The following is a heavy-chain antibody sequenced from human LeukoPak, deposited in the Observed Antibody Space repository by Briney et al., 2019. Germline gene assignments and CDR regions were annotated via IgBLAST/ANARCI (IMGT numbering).Heavy chain of an antibody. CDR2: ISSSGSTI. V-gene: IGHV3-11*01. D-gene: IGHD6-6*01. CDR1: GFTFSDYY. J-gene: IGHJ4*02. CDR3: ARDRMRRSSIAARFFDY. Sequence: GGSLRLSCAASGFTFSDYYMSWLRQAPGKGLEWVSYISSSGSTIYYADSVKGRFTISRDNAKNSLYLQMNSLRAEDTAVYYCARDRMRRSSIAARFFDYWGQGTLVTVSS.